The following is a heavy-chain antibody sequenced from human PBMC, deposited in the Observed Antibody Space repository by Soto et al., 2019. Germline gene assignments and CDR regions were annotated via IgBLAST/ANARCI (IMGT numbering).Heavy chain of an antibody. V-gene: IGHV6-1*01. CDR3: ARAARSYFAMDR. D-gene: IGHD6-19*01. J-gene: IGHJ6*02. Sequence: HTLSLTCAISGDSVSINSAAWNWIRQSPSRGLEWLGRTYYRSKWYNDYSVSVKSRITINPHTSQNQFSLQLNSVTPKHTAVYYCARAARSYFAMDRWGQGTTVTASS. CDR2: TYYRSKWYN. CDR1: GDSVSINSAA.